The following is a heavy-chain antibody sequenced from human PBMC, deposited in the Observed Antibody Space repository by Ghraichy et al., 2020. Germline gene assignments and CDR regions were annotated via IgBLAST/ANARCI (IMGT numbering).Heavy chain of an antibody. CDR3: ARPSTGGDAFDI. CDR2: IYYSGST. Sequence: SETLSLTCTVSGGSISSSSYYWGWIRQPPGKGLEWIGSIYYSGSTYYNPSLKSRVTISVDTSKNQFSLKLSSVTAADTAVYYCARPSTGGDAFDIWGQGTMVTVSS. CDR1: GGSISSSSYY. J-gene: IGHJ3*02. D-gene: IGHD3-10*01. V-gene: IGHV4-39*01.